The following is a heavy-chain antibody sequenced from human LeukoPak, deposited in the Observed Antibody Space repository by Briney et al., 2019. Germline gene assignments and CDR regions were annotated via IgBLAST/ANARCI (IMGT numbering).Heavy chain of an antibody. J-gene: IGHJ4*02. Sequence: PGGSLRLSCAASGFTFSSYAMSWVRQAPGKGLEWVSVITDSGGSTYYADSVKGRFTISRDTTKNTLYLQMSSLRAEDTAVYYCAKHSSGGLYYFDNWGQGTLVTVSS. V-gene: IGHV3-23*01. CDR3: AKHSSGGLYYFDN. D-gene: IGHD3-22*01. CDR1: GFTFSSYA. CDR2: ITDSGGST.